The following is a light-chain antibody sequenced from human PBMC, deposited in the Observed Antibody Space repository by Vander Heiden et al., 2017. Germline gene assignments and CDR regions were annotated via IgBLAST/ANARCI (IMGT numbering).Light chain of an antibody. CDR3: QQSYSPVFT. CDR2: AAS. Sequence: DIQMPPSPSSLSASVGDRVTITCRASQSISSYLNWYQQKPGKAPKLLIYAASSLQSGVPSRFSGSGSGTDFTLTISSLQPEDFATYYCQQSYSPVFTFGPGTKVDIK. CDR1: QSISSY. V-gene: IGKV1-39*01. J-gene: IGKJ3*01.